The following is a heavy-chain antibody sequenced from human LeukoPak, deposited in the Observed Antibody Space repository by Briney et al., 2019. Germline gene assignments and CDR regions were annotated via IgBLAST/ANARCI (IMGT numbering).Heavy chain of an antibody. Sequence: RPGGSLRLSCAASGFTFSSYGMHWVRQAPGKGLEWVAVISYDGSNKYYADSVKGRFTISRDNSKNTLYLQMNSLRAEDTAVYYCATDDKYAPSSWGQGTLVTVS. CDR3: ATDDKYAPSS. D-gene: IGHD2-2*01. CDR1: GFTFSSYG. CDR2: ISYDGSNK. J-gene: IGHJ5*02. V-gene: IGHV3-30*03.